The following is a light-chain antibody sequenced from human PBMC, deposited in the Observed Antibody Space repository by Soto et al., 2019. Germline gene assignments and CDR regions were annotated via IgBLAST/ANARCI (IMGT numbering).Light chain of an antibody. J-gene: IGKJ4*01. Sequence: DIQLTXXXSSLSASVGDRVAITCRASQSVRTYLNWYQHKPGTAPKVLIYAASSLQSGVPSRFTGTTSGTDFTLTISSLQPEDFATYYCQQSYSQPLTFGGGTKVDIK. CDR3: QQSYSQPLT. V-gene: IGKV1-39*01. CDR2: AAS. CDR1: QSVRTY.